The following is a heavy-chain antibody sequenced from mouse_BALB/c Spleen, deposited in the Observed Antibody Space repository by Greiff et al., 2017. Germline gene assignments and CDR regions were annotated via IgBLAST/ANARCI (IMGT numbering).Heavy chain of an antibody. CDR2: ISSGGSYT. V-gene: IGHV5-6-4*01. Sequence: EVKVVESGGGLVKPGGSLKLSCAASGFTFSSYTMSWVRQTPEKRLEWVATISSGGSYTYYPDSVKGRFTISRDNAKNTLYLQMSSLKSEGTAMYYCTRDSTTVPFAYWGQGTLVTVSA. D-gene: IGHD1-1*01. CDR3: TRDSTTVPFAY. CDR1: GFTFSSYT. J-gene: IGHJ3*01.